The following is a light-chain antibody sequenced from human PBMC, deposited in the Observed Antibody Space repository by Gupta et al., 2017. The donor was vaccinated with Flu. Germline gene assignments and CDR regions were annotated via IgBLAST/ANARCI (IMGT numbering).Light chain of an antibody. CDR2: DVT. CDR3: CSYTSTNTWV. V-gene: IGLV2-11*01. CDR1: NSDVGGYNF. Sequence: QSALTQPRSVSGPPGQSVTISCSGTNSDVGGYNFVSWYQQHPGKVPRLIIYDVTKRPSGVPGRFSGSKSGNTASLTISGLQSEDEADYYCCSYTSTNTWVFGGGTKLTVL. J-gene: IGLJ3*02.